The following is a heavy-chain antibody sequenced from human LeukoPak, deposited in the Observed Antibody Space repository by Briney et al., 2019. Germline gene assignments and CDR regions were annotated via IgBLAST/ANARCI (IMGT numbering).Heavy chain of an antibody. CDR2: IYYSGST. CDR1: GFTFSSYW. J-gene: IGHJ4*02. Sequence: GSLRLSCAASGFTFSSYWMSWIRQPPDKGLEWIGYIYYSGSTKYSPSLKSRVSISVDTSKSQFSLRLSSVTAADTAVYYCTRLRFGISDYWGQGTLVTVSS. D-gene: IGHD3-10*01. V-gene: IGHV4-59*01. CDR3: TRLRFGISDY.